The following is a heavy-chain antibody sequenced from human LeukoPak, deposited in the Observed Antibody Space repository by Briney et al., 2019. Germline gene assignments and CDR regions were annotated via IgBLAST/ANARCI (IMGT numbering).Heavy chain of an antibody. Sequence: SETLSLTCAVSGDSISSYYWSWIRQPPGKGLEWIGFIYYSGSANYNPSLKSRVTISVDTSKNQFSLKLSSVTAADTAVYYCARDKRLLLRTYFDYWGQGTLVTVSS. J-gene: IGHJ4*02. CDR3: ARDKRLLLRTYFDY. CDR1: GDSISSYY. CDR2: IYYSGSA. D-gene: IGHD3-22*01. V-gene: IGHV4-59*12.